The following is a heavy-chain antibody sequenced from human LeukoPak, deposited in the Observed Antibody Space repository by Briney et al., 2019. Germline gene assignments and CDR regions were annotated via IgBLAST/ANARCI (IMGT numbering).Heavy chain of an antibody. J-gene: IGHJ4*02. CDR2: ISGSSSTI. CDR3: VREVKDTTGYYFDY. D-gene: IGHD1-26*01. CDR1: GFTFTTYS. Sequence: PGGSLRLSCAASGFTFTTYSMNWVRQAPGKGLEWVSYISGSSSTIYYADSVKGRFTISRDSAKNVLYLQMNSLRDEDTALFYCVREVKDTTGYYFDYWGQGTLVTVSS. V-gene: IGHV3-48*02.